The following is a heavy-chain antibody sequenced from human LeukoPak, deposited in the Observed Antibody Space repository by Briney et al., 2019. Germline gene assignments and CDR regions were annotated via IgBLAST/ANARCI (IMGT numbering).Heavy chain of an antibody. CDR1: GFSISSYA. V-gene: IGHV3-64*01. J-gene: IGHJ4*02. CDR3: AGDFSYGSGFDY. Sequence: GGSLRLSCAASGFSISSYALHWVRQAPGKGLQYVSGISNGGGIDYANSVKGRFTISRDNSKNTLYLQMGSLRPEDMAVYYCAGDFSYGSGFDYWGQGILVTVSS. D-gene: IGHD5-18*01. CDR2: ISNGGGI.